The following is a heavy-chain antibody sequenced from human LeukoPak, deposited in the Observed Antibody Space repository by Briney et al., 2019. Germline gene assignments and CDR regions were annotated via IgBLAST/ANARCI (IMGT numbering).Heavy chain of an antibody. CDR3: AREEVYCSSPTCYKYFDY. D-gene: IGHD2-2*02. CDR2: IIPIFGTA. V-gene: IGHV1-69*01. CDR1: GGTFSSYA. J-gene: IGHJ4*02. Sequence: SVKVSCKASGGTFSSYAISWVRQAPGQGLEWMGGIIPIFGTANYAQKFQGRVTITADESTSTAYMELSSLRSDDTAVYYCAREEVYCSSPTCYKYFDYWGQGTLVTVSS.